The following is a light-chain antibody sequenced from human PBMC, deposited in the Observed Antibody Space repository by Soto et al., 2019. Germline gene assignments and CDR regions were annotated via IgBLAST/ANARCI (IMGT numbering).Light chain of an antibody. CDR1: SRDVGDYNY. J-gene: IGLJ3*02. V-gene: IGLV2-11*01. Sequence: QSALTQPRSVSGSPGQSVTISCTGTSRDVGDYNYVSWYQQHPGKAPKLMIYDVNKWPSGVPDRFSGSKSGNTASLTISGLQAEDEADYYCCSYAGSYTWVFGGGTKLTVL. CDR3: CSYAGSYTWV. CDR2: DVN.